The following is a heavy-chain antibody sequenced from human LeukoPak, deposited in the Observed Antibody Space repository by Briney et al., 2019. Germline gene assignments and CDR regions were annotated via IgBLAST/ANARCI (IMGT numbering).Heavy chain of an antibody. CDR3: AKVYDILTGLGGFDY. CDR2: IRYDGSNK. D-gene: IGHD3-9*01. J-gene: IGHJ4*02. CDR1: GFTFSSYG. V-gene: IGHV3-30*02. Sequence: GGSLRLSCAASGFTFSSYGMHWVRQAPGKGLEWVAFIRYDGSNKYYADSVKGRFTISRDNSKNTLYLQMNSLRAEDTAVYYCAKVYDILTGLGGFDYWGQGTLVTVSS.